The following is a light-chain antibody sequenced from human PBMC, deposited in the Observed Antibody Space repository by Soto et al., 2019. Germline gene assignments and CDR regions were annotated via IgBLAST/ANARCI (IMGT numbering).Light chain of an antibody. CDR2: TAS. V-gene: IGKV1-27*01. CDR3: QKYDSAPRT. Sequence: DIQMTQSPSSLSACLGDRVTITFRASQGISNYLAWYQQKPGKPPVLLIYTASTLKPGVPSRFSGSGAGTEFTLTISSLQPEDFATYYCQKYDSAPRTFGQGTKVDIK. CDR1: QGISNY. J-gene: IGKJ1*01.